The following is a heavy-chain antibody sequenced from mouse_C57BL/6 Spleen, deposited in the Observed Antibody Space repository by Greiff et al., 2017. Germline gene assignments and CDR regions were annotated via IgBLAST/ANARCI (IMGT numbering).Heavy chain of an antibody. CDR1: GYTFTSYW. CDR2: IHPNSGST. Sequence: QVQLQQPGAELVKPGASVKLSCKASGYTFTSYWMHWVKQRPGQGLEWIGMIHPNSGSTNYNEKFKSKATLTVDKSSSTAYMQLSSLTSEDSAVYYCATIYYGNYVFAYWGQGTLVTVSA. CDR3: ATIYYGNYVFAY. J-gene: IGHJ3*01. D-gene: IGHD2-1*01. V-gene: IGHV1-64*01.